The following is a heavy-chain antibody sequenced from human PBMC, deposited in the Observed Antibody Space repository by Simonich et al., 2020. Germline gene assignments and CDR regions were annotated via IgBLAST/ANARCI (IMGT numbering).Heavy chain of an antibody. CDR1: GLTCSSYA. D-gene: IGHD1-26*01. V-gene: IGHV3-30*07. CDR3: AREGAGNDAFDI. J-gene: IGHJ3*02. Sequence: QVQLVESGGGVVQPGRSLRLSCAASGLTCSSYAMHWVRQDPGKWLEGVAVISYDGSKKDYADSVKGRFTIARDNSKNTLYLQMNSLRAEDTAVYYCAREGAGNDAFDIWGQGTMVTVSS. CDR2: ISYDGSKK.